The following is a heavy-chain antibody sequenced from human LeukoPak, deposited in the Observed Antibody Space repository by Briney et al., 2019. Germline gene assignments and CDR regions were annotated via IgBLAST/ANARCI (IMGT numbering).Heavy chain of an antibody. D-gene: IGHD2-2*01. CDR3: ARQMPPPYYGMDV. Sequence: GGSLRLSCAASGFTFSSYWMSWVRQAPGKGLEWVSSISSSSSYIYYADSVKGRFTISRDNAKNSLYLQMNSLRAEDTAVYYCARQMPPPYYGMDVWGQGTTVTVSS. CDR2: ISSSSSYI. V-gene: IGHV3-21*01. J-gene: IGHJ6*02. CDR1: GFTFSSYW.